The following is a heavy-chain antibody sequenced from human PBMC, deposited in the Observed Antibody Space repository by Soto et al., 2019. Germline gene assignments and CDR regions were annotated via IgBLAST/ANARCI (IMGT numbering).Heavy chain of an antibody. D-gene: IGHD3-9*01. J-gene: IGHJ5*02. V-gene: IGHV4-4*02. Sequence: PSETLSLTCAVSGGSISSSNWWSWVRQPPGKGLEWIGEIYHSGSTNYNPSLKSRVTISVDKSKNQFSLKLSSVTAADTAVYYCARNTYYDILTGYSGVGWFDPWGQGTLVTVSS. CDR2: IYHSGST. CDR3: ARNTYYDILTGYSGVGWFDP. CDR1: GGSISSSNW.